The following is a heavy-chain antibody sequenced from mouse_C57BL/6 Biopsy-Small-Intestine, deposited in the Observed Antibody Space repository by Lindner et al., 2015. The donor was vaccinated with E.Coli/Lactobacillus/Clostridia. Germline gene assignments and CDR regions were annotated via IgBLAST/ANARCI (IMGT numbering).Heavy chain of an antibody. Sequence: VQLQESGPELVKPGASVKISCKASGYSSTGYYMNWVKQSPEKSLEWIGEINPSTGGTTYNQKFKAKATLTVDKSSSTAYMQLKSLTSEDSAVYYCARGGLRRYFDVWGTGTTVTVSS. CDR2: INPSTGGT. V-gene: IGHV1-42*01. CDR1: GYSSTGYY. J-gene: IGHJ1*03. CDR3: ARGGLRRYFDV. D-gene: IGHD2-4*01.